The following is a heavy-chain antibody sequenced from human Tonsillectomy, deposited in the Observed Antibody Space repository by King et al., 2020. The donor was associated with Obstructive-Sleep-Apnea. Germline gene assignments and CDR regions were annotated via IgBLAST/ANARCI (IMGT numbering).Heavy chain of an antibody. Sequence: QLQESGPGLVKPSETLSLTCTVSGGSISSSSYYWGGIRQPPGKGREWIGSVCFSWSTYYNPSLKSRVTISVDPSKNQFSLKLSSVTAADTAVYYCARRIAVAGTNWFDPWGQGTLVTVSS. J-gene: IGHJ5*02. CDR3: ARRIAVAGTNWFDP. D-gene: IGHD6-19*01. V-gene: IGHV4-39*01. CDR2: VCFSWST. CDR1: GGSISSSSYY.